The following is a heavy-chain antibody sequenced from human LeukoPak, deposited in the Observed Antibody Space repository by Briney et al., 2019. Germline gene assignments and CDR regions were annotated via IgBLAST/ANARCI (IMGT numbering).Heavy chain of an antibody. V-gene: IGHV4-34*01. D-gene: IGHD2-2*01. J-gene: IGHJ3*02. CDR1: GGSFSGYY. CDR3: ARPQHALYCSSTSRYAFDI. Sequence: SETLSLTCAVYGGSFSGYYWSWIRQPPGKGLEWIGEINHSGSTNYNPSLKSRVTISVDTSKNQFSLKLSSVTAADTAVYYCARPQHALYCSSTSRYAFDIWGQGTMVTVSS. CDR2: INHSGST.